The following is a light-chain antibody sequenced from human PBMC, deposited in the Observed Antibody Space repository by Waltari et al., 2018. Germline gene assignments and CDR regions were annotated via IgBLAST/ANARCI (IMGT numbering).Light chain of an antibody. CDR3: QQYYSNPAT. Sequence: AIRITQSPSPLPASTGDRVTITCRASQGISSYLAWYQQKPGKAPKVLIYAASTLQSGVPSRFSGSGSGTDFTLTISCLQSEDFAIYYCQQYYSNPATFGQGTKVEIK. CDR1: QGISSY. CDR2: AAS. J-gene: IGKJ1*01. V-gene: IGKV1-8*01.